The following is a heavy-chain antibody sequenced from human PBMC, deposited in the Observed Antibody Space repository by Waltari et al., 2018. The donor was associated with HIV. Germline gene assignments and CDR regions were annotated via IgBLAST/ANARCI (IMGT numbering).Heavy chain of an antibody. D-gene: IGHD3-10*01. CDR3: TSEEDYGSGSHFDY. J-gene: IGHJ4*02. CDR2: IKTKGDGGAT. CDR1: GFTLNSVW. Sequence: EVQLVESGGDLLKPGGCLRLSCAASGFTLNSVWMSWVRQAPGKGLEWVGRIKTKGDGGATDYAAAVKGRFTISRDDSKNTVYLQMNSLKIEDTAVYYCTSEEDYGSGSHFDYWGQGT. V-gene: IGHV3-15*01.